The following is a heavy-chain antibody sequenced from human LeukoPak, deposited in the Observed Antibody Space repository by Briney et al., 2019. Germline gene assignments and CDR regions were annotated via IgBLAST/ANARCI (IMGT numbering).Heavy chain of an antibody. J-gene: IGHJ5*02. CDR2: MNPNSGNT. V-gene: IGHV1-8*01. D-gene: IGHD3-10*01. Sequence: GASVKVSCKASGYTFTSYDINWVRQATGQGLEWMGWMNPNSGNTGHAQKFQGRVTMTRNTSISTAYMELSSLRSEDTAVYYCARRMVRGQWFDPWGQGTLVTVSS. CDR3: ARRMVRGQWFDP. CDR1: GYTFTSYD.